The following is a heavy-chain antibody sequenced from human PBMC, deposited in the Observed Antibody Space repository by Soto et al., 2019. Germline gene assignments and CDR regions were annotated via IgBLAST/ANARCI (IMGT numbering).Heavy chain of an antibody. CDR2: IYYSGST. CDR1: GGSISSYY. D-gene: IGHD6-25*01. CDR3: ARDAGYYFDY. V-gene: IGHV4-59*01. J-gene: IGHJ4*02. Sequence: QVQLQESGPGLVKPSETLSLTCTVSGGSISSYYWSWIRQPPGKGLEWNGYIYYSGSTNYNPSLKIRVTISVDTSNNQFSLKLSSVTAADTAVYYCARDAGYYFDYWGQGTLVTVSS.